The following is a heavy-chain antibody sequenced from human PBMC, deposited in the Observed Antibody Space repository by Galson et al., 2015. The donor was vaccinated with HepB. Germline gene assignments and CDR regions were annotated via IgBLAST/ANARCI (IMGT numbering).Heavy chain of an antibody. CDR2: MNPNSGNT. V-gene: IGHV1-8*01. D-gene: IGHD6-19*01. Sequence: SVKVSCKASGYTFTSYDINWVRQATGQGLEWMGWMNPNSGNTGYAQKFQGRVTMTRNTSISTAYMELSSLRSEDTAVYYCARSPLIAVAGIGIVYYYYMDVWGKGTTVTVSS. CDR1: GYTFTSYD. J-gene: IGHJ6*03. CDR3: ARSPLIAVAGIGIVYYYYMDV.